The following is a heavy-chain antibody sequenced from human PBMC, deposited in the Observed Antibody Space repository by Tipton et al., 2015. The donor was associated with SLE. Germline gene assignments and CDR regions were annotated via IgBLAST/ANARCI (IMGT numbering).Heavy chain of an antibody. J-gene: IGHJ6*03. CDR3: AREGVGATLAFNYYMDV. V-gene: IGHV4-38-2*02. CDR1: TYSISNGHY. Sequence: TLSLTCTVSTYSISNGHYWAWVRQPPGKGLEWIGEIYHSGSTNYNPSLKSRVTISVDTSKNQFSLKLSSVTAADTAVYYCAREGVGATLAFNYYMDVWGKGTTVTVSS. CDR2: IYHSGST. D-gene: IGHD1-26*01.